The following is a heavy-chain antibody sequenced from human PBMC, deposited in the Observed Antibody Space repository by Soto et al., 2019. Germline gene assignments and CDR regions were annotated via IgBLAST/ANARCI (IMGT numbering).Heavy chain of an antibody. Sequence: QVHLVQSETEVKEPGASVTVSCKTSHATFTGYTINWVRQAPGQGLEWLGWSSSISGKTYYARDFQGRLTMTTNTSATTAYMELRSLRSDDTAVYFCARGTVTSGRWFGPWGQGTLVTVSS. D-gene: IGHD4-17*01. CDR3: ARGTVTSGRWFGP. CDR2: SSSISGKT. CDR1: HATFTGYT. V-gene: IGHV1-18*04. J-gene: IGHJ5*02.